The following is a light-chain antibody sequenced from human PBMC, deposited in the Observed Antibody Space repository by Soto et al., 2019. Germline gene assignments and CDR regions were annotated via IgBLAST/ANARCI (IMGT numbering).Light chain of an antibody. Sequence: QHVLTQPPSASGTPGQRITISCSGSSSNIGSNTVNSYRQLPGTAPKLLIYKNNQWSSGIPDRFSGSKSGTSASLAISGLQSEDEADYYCAAWDDSLNDVVFGGGTQLTVL. CDR2: KNN. J-gene: IGLJ2*01. CDR1: SSNIGSNT. CDR3: AAWDDSLNDVV. V-gene: IGLV1-44*01.